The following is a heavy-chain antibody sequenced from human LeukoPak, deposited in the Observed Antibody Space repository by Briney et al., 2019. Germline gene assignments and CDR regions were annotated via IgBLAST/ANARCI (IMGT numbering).Heavy chain of an antibody. J-gene: IGHJ6*02. CDR3: TRLWFGELLGYYYYYGMDV. V-gene: IGHV3-15*01. Sequence: KPGGSLRLSCAASGFTFSNAWMSWVRQAPGKGLEWVGRIKSKTDGGTTDYAAPVKGRFTISRDDSKNTLYLQMNSLKTEDTAVYYCTRLWFGELLGYYYYYGMDVWGQGTTVTVSS. CDR1: GFTFSNAW. D-gene: IGHD3-10*01. CDR2: IKSKTDGGTT.